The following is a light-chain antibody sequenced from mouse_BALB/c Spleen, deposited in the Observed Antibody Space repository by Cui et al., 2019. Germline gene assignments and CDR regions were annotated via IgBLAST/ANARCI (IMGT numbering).Light chain of an antibody. CDR3: QQWSSNPRT. V-gene: IGKV4-68*01. CDR1: SSVSY. Sequence: QLVLTQSPALMSASPGEKVTMTCSGSSSVSYMSWYQQKPRSAPKPWIYLTSNMACGVPARFSGSGSGTSYSLTISSMEAEDAATYYCQQWSSNPRTFGGGTKLEIK. J-gene: IGKJ1*01. CDR2: LTS.